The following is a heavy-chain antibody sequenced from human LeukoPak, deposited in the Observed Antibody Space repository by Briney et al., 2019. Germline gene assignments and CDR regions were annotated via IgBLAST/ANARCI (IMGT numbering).Heavy chain of an antibody. J-gene: IGHJ4*02. D-gene: IGHD1-1*01. V-gene: IGHV3-21*01. Sequence: GGSLRLSCAASGFTFSSYAMSWVRQAPGRGLEWISSISSSSNYIYYADSLKGRFTISRDNSKNTLYLQMNSLRAEDTAVYYCAKDRTTGTTFDGRGYDYWGQGTLVTVSS. CDR2: ISSSSNYI. CDR3: AKDRTTGTTFDGRGYDY. CDR1: GFTFSSYA.